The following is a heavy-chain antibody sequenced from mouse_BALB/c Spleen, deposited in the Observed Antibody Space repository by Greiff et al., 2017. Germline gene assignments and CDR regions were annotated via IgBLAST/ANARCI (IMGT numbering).Heavy chain of an antibody. CDR1: GFTFSSYA. V-gene: IGHV5-6-5*01. Sequence: EVQRVESGGGLVKPGGSLKLSCAASGFTFSSYAMSWVRQTPEKRLEWVASISSGGSTYYPDSVKGRFTISRDNARNILYLQMSSLRSEDTAMYYCARDDYDFDYWGQGTTLTVSS. CDR2: ISSGGST. CDR3: ARDDYDFDY. J-gene: IGHJ2*01. D-gene: IGHD2-4*01.